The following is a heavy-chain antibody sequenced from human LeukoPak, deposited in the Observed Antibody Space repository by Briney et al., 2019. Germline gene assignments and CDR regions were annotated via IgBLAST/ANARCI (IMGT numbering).Heavy chain of an antibody. Sequence: SVKVSCKASGFTFTSSAMQWVRQARGHRLEWIGWIVVGSGNTNYAQKFQERVTITRDMSTSTAYMELSSLRSEDTAVDYCAAFSYYGDYNFVYWGQGTLVTVSS. CDR3: AAFSYYGDYNFVY. J-gene: IGHJ4*02. V-gene: IGHV1-58*02. CDR2: IVVGSGNT. D-gene: IGHD4-17*01. CDR1: GFTFTSSA.